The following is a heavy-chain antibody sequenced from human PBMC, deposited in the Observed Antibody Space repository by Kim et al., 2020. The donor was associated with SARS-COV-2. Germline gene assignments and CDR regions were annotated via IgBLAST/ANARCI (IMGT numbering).Heavy chain of an antibody. CDR2: INCDNGGT. CDR1: GYTFTGYY. CDR3: TREDY. Sequence: ASVKVSCKASGYTFTGYYLHWVRLAPGQGLEWMGWINCDNGGTTYAQKFQGRVTLTRDTSISTAYMELNTLRSDDTALYFCTREDYWGQGTQVTVSS. J-gene: IGHJ4*02. V-gene: IGHV1-2*02.